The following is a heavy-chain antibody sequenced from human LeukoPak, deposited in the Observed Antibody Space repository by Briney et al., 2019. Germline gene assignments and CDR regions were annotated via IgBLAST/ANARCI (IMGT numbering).Heavy chain of an antibody. CDR2: ISSSSSYI. Sequence: PGGSLRLSCAASGFTLSSYSMNWVRQAPGKGLEWASSISSSSSYIYYADSVKGRFTISRDNAKNSLYLQMNSLRAEDTAVYYCARALKRGPDYWGQGTLVTVSS. CDR1: GFTLSSYS. V-gene: IGHV3-21*01. D-gene: IGHD3-10*01. CDR3: ARALKRGPDY. J-gene: IGHJ4*02.